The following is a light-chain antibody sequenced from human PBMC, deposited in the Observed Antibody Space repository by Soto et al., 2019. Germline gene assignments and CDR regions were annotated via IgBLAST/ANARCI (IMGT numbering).Light chain of an antibody. CDR2: GAS. CDR1: QSVYSN. V-gene: IGKV3-15*01. J-gene: IGKJ4*01. Sequence: EVVVTQSPATLSVSPGERVTLSCRTSQSVYSNVAWYQQQPGQAPRLLISGASTRATGIPARSRGSGSGTEFTLTISSLQSEDFALYYCQQYYSWLSFGGGTKVDIK. CDR3: QQYYSWLS.